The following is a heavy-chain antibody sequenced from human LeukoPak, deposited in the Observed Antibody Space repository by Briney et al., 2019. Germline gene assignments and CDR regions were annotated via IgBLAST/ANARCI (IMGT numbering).Heavy chain of an antibody. V-gene: IGHV3-7*01. CDR2: IKQDGSEE. CDR3: AREGYASGTRYGMDV. Sequence: GGSLRLSCAASGFTFSSYWMSWVRQAPGKGLEWVANIKQDGSEEYYVDSVKGRFTISRDNAKNSLYLQMNSLRAEDTAVYYCAREGYASGTRYGMDVWGQGTTVTVSS. J-gene: IGHJ6*02. CDR1: GFTFSSYW. D-gene: IGHD3-10*01.